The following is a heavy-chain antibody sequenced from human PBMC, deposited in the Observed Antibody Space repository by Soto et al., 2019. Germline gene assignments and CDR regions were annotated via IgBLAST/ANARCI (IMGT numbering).Heavy chain of an antibody. D-gene: IGHD3-10*01. CDR3: ARNTDHRLVRGWLDP. V-gene: IGHV3-30-3*01. J-gene: IGHJ5*02. CDR2: ISHDGSHE. CDR1: GLTFSTSA. Sequence: LRLSCAASGLTFSTSAMHWVRQAPGKGLEWVAMISHDGSHEYYGDSVKGRFSVSRDNSHNILHLQMNSLRIEDAAVYFCARNTDHRLVRGWLDPWGQGTLVTVSS.